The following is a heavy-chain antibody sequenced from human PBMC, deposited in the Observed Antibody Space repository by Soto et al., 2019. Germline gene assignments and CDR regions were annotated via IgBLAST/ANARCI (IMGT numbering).Heavy chain of an antibody. V-gene: IGHV3-74*01. CDR2: LKGDGSMT. D-gene: IGHD3-16*01. CDR1: GFTFSTYW. J-gene: IGHJ4*02. CDR3: ARGGLYAYYQDN. Sequence: EVQLVDSGGGVVQPGESLRLSCTASGFTFSTYWMHRVRQAPGKGLVWLSRLKGDGSMTDYADSVKGRFTISRDNAENTLYLQMNGLRAEDTAIYYCARGGLYAYYQDNWGQGTLVTVSS.